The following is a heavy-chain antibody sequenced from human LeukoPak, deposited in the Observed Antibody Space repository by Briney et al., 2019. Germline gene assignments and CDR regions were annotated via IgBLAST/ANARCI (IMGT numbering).Heavy chain of an antibody. CDR2: IYDSGST. V-gene: IGHV4-39*07. Sequence: SETLSLTCTVSGGSIRSSYYYWGWIRQPPGKGLEWIGSIYDSGSTYYNPSLKSRVTISVDTSKNQFSLKLSSVTAADTAVYYCASQPYYYDSSGYYYPTPEYFQHWGQGTLVTVSS. CDR1: GGSIRSSYYY. CDR3: ASQPYYYDSSGYYYPTPEYFQH. J-gene: IGHJ1*01. D-gene: IGHD3-22*01.